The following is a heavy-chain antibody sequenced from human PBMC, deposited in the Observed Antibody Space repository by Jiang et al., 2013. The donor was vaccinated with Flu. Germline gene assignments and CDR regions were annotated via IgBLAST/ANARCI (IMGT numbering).Heavy chain of an antibody. Sequence: GLLQPGGSLRLSCAASGFAFSSYEMNWVRQAPGKGLEWVSFISSSGRTIYYADSVKGRFTISRDNAKNSLYLQMNSLRAEDTAVYYCARGGATWSYDTSAYYYSWGQGTLVTVSS. CDR2: ISSSGRTI. V-gene: IGHV3-48*03. CDR3: ARGGATWSYDTSAYYYS. J-gene: IGHJ4*02. CDR1: GFAFSSYE. D-gene: IGHD3-22*01.